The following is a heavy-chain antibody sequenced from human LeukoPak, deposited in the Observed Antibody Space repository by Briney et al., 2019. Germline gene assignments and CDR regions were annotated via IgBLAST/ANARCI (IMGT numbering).Heavy chain of an antibody. V-gene: IGHV1-46*01. CDR3: ARALRYYYDRPVEFDY. CDR1: GYTFTSYY. Sequence: GASVKVSCKASGYTFTSYYMHWVRQAPGQGLEWMGIINPSGGSTSYAQKFQGRVTMTRDTSTSTVYMELSRLRSDDTAVYYCARALRYYYDRPVEFDYWGQGTLVTVSS. CDR2: INPSGGST. D-gene: IGHD3-22*01. J-gene: IGHJ4*02.